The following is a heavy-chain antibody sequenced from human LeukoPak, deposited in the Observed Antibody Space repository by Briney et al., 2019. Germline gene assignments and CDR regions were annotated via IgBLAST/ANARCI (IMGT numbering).Heavy chain of an antibody. V-gene: IGHV4-39*01. CDR1: GGSISSSSYY. D-gene: IGHD5-18*01. Sequence: SETLSLTCAVSGGSISSSSYYWGWIRQPPGKGLEWIGSIYYSGNTYYNPSLKSRLTISVDTSKNQFSLKLSYVTAADTAVYYCASNLYSYGFDYWGQGTLVTVSS. J-gene: IGHJ4*02. CDR3: ASNLYSYGFDY. CDR2: IYYSGNT.